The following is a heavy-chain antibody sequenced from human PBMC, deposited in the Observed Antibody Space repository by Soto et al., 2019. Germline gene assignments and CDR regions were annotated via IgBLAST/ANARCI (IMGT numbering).Heavy chain of an antibody. V-gene: IGHV3-48*02. CDR3: ARAEHYCSGGSCYSRGMDV. J-gene: IGHJ6*02. Sequence: EVQLVESGGGLVQPGGSLRLSCAASGFTFSSYSMNWVRQAPGKGLEWVSYISSSSSTIYYADSVKGRFTISRDNAKNSLYLQMNSLRDEDTAVYYCARAEHYCSGGSCYSRGMDVWGQGTTVTVSS. CDR2: ISSSSSTI. CDR1: GFTFSSYS. D-gene: IGHD2-15*01.